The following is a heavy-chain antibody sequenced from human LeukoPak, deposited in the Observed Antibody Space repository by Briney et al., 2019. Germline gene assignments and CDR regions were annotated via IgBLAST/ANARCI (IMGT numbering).Heavy chain of an antibody. CDR1: GYTFTSYD. V-gene: IGHV1-8*01. D-gene: IGHD2-21*02. CDR2: MNPNSGNT. Sequence: GASVKVSCKASGYTFTSYDINWVRQATGQGLEWMGWMNPNSGNTGYARKFQGRVTMTRNTSISTAYMELSSLRSEDTAVYYCARSQVTADAFDIWGQGTMVTVSS. J-gene: IGHJ3*02. CDR3: ARSQVTADAFDI.